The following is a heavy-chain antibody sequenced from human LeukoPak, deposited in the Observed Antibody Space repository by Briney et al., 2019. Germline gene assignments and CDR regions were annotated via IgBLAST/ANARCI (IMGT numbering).Heavy chain of an antibody. CDR3: ALEFPFDP. J-gene: IGHJ5*02. CDR2: INSDGSST. V-gene: IGHV3-74*01. Sequence: GASVKVSCKASGYTFSSYWMHWVRQAPGKGLVWVSRINSDGSSTSYADSVKGRFTISRDNAKNTLYLQMNSLRAEDTAVYYCALEFPFDPWGQGTLVTVSS. CDR1: GYTFSSYW. D-gene: IGHD3-3*01.